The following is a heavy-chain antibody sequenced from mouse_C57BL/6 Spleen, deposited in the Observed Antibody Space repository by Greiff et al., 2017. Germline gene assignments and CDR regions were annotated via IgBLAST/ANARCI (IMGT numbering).Heavy chain of an antibody. D-gene: IGHD1-1*01. J-gene: IGHJ4*01. CDR3: KGPDGSNYYYDMDY. Sequence: EVQLQQSGTVLVRPGASVKMSCKTSGYTFTSYWMHWVNQRPGQGLEWIGAIYPGNSDTSYNQKFKGKAKLTAVTSASTAYMELSSLTTEYSAVYYCKGPDGSNYYYDMDYWGQGTSVTVYS. V-gene: IGHV1-5*01. CDR2: IYPGNSDT. CDR1: GYTFTSYW.